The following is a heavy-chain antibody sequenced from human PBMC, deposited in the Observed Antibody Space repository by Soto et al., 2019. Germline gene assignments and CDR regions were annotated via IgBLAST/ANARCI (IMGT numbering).Heavy chain of an antibody. V-gene: IGHV1-24*01. J-gene: IGHJ4*02. CDR1: GYTLTELS. Sequence: ASVKVSCKVSGYTLTELSMHWVRQAPGKGLEWMGGFDPEDGETIYAQKFQGRVTMTEDTSTDTAYMELSSLRSEDTALYYCASCPQNCITTSPCCLFFDYWGQGTLVTVSS. D-gene: IGHD2-2*01. CDR2: FDPEDGET. CDR3: ASCPQNCITTSPCCLFFDY.